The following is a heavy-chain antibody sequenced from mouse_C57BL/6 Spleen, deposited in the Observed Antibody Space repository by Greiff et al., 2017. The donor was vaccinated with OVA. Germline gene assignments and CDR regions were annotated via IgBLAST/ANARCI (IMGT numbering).Heavy chain of an antibody. V-gene: IGHV1-22*01. CDR2: INPNNGGT. D-gene: IGHD2-2*01. Sequence: VQLQQSGPELVKPGASVKMSCKASGYTFTDYNMHWVKQSPGKSLEWIGYINPNNGGTSYNQKFKGKATLTVNKSSSTAYMELRSLTSEDSAVYYCARPLIYYGYDHFDYWGQGTTLTVSS. J-gene: IGHJ2*01. CDR1: GYTFTDYN. CDR3: ARPLIYYGYDHFDY.